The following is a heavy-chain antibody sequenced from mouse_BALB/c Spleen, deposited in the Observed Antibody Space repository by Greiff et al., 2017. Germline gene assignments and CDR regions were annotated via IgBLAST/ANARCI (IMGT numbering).Heavy chain of an antibody. Sequence: EVQVVESGGGLVQPGGSRKLSCAASGFTFSSFGMHWVRQAPEKGLEWVAYISSGSSTIYYADTVKGRFTISRDNPKNTLFLQMTSLRSEDTAMYYCARSQYYYGSSYFDYWGQGTTLTVSS. CDR2: ISSGSSTI. D-gene: IGHD1-1*01. V-gene: IGHV5-17*02. CDR1: GFTFSSFG. CDR3: ARSQYYYGSSYFDY. J-gene: IGHJ2*01.